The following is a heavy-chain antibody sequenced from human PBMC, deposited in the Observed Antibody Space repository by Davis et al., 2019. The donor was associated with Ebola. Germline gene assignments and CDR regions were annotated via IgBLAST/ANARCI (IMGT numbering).Heavy chain of an antibody. CDR2: MNPNSGNT. V-gene: IGHV1-8*01. Sequence: ASVKVSCKASGYTFTSYDINWVRQAPGQGLEWMGWMNPNSGNTGYAQKFQGRVTMTRNTSISTAYMELSSLRSEDTAVYYCARGPESCRSFSCPYYFDSWGQGTLVAVSS. CDR1: GYTFTSYD. D-gene: IGHD2-2*01. J-gene: IGHJ4*02. CDR3: ARGPESCRSFSCPYYFDS.